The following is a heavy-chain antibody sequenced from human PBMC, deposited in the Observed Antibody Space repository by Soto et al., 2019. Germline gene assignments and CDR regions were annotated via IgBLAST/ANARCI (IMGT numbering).Heavy chain of an antibody. CDR1: GGSISSGGYY. D-gene: IGHD5-18*01. Sequence: LSLTCTVSGGSISSGGYYWSWIRQHPGKGLEWIGYIYYSGSTYYNPSLKSRVTISVDTSKNQFSLKLSSVTAADTAVYYCVRDRYSYGYRNFDYWGQGTLVTVSS. CDR3: VRDRYSYGYRNFDY. V-gene: IGHV4-31*03. J-gene: IGHJ4*02. CDR2: IYYSGST.